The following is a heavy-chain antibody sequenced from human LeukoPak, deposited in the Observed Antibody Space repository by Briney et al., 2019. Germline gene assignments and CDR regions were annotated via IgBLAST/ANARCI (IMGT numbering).Heavy chain of an antibody. CDR3: ARISYSVYDVAVAEPSDY. CDR1: GYTFTSYG. CDR2: ISAHNGNT. Sequence: ASVKVSCKASGYTFTSYGISWVRQAPGQGLEWMGWISAHNGNTNYAQRLQGRVTMTTDTSTNTAYMELSSLRSEDTAVYYCARISYSVYDVAVAEPSDYWGQGTLVTVSS. V-gene: IGHV1-18*01. J-gene: IGHJ4*02. D-gene: IGHD5/OR15-5a*01.